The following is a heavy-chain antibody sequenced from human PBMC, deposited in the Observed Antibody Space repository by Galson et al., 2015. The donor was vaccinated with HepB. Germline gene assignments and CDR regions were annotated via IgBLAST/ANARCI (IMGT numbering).Heavy chain of an antibody. CDR3: SARGGGLTTSTDY. Sequence: SLRLSCAASGFTFTTAYMNWVRQTPGEGLEWVGRIRNNNDGGTADYAAPVRGRFTISSDDSKNTVYLLMNRLKSEDTAVYYCSARGGGLTTSTDYWGQGTLVTVSS. D-gene: IGHD2/OR15-2a*01. V-gene: IGHV3-15*01. J-gene: IGHJ4*02. CDR1: GFTFTTAY. CDR2: IRNNNDGGTA.